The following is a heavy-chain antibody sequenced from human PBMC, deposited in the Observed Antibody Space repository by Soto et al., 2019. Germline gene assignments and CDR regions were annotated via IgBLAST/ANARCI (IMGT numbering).Heavy chain of an antibody. CDR1: GVTISSGDYY. V-gene: IGHV4-30-4*01. CDR3: ARYGGNSANFDY. J-gene: IGHJ4*02. D-gene: IGHD2-21*02. Sequence: TLSLTCTVSGVTISSGDYYWSWIRQPPGKGLEWIGYIYYSGSTYYNPSLKSRVTISVDTSKNQFSLKLSSVTAADTAVYYCARYGGNSANFDYWGQGTLVTVSS. CDR2: IYYSGST.